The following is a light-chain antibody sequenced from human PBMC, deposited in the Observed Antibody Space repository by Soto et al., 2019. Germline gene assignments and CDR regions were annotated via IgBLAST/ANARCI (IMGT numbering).Light chain of an antibody. V-gene: IGLV2-14*01. CDR1: SSDVGGYNY. CDR2: EVS. CDR3: SSYTSSSPHV. Sequence: QSVLTQPASVSGSPGQSITISCTGTSSDVGGYNYVSWYQQHPGKAPKLMIYEVSNRPSGVSNRFSGSKSGNTASLTISGLQAEDEADYYCSSYTSSSPHVFGNGTKVTVL. J-gene: IGLJ1*01.